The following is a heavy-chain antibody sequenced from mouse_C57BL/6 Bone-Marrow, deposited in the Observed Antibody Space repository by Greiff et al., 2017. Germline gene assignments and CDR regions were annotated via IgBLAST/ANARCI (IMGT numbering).Heavy chain of an antibody. V-gene: IGHV14-1*01. J-gene: IGHJ3*01. CDR3: TTRGIWRGFAY. D-gene: IGHD1-1*02. CDR1: GFNIKDYY. Sequence: VQLQQSGAELVRPGASVKLSCTASGFNIKDYYMHWVKQRPEQGLEWIGRIDPEDGDTEYAPKFQGKVTMTADTSSNTAYLQLSSLTSEDTAVYYCTTRGIWRGFAYWGQGTLVTVSA. CDR2: IDPEDGDT.